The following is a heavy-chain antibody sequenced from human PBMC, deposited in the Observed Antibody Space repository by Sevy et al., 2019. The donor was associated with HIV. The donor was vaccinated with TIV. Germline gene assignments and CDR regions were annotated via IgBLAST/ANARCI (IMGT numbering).Heavy chain of an antibody. D-gene: IGHD3-10*01. CDR3: ARDREYYGPMAKYYFDY. Sequence: ASVKVSCKASGGTFSSYAISWVRQAPGQGLEWMGGIIPIFGTANYGQKFQGRVTITADKSTSTAYMELSSLRSEDTAVYYCARDREYYGPMAKYYFDYWGQGTLVTVSS. CDR2: IIPIFGTA. V-gene: IGHV1-69*06. CDR1: GGTFSSYA. J-gene: IGHJ4*02.